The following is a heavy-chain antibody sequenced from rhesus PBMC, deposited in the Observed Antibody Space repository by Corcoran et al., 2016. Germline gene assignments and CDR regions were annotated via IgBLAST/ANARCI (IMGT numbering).Heavy chain of an antibody. CDR3: ARGTGYLSYFDY. D-gene: IGHD3-3*01. J-gene: IGHJ4*01. CDR2: IDWDDDK. Sequence: QVTLKESGPALVKPTQTLTLTCTSSGFSHSTSGLRVSWIRQPPGKALEWLARIDWDDDKYYSTSLKSRLTISKDTSKNQVVLTMTNMDPVDTATYYCARGTGYLSYFDYWGQGVLVTVSS. CDR1: GFSHSTSGLR. V-gene: IGHV2S2*01.